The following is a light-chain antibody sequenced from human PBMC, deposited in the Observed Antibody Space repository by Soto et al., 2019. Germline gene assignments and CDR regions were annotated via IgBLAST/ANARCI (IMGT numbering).Light chain of an antibody. J-gene: IGKJ1*01. CDR3: QQYNNYSGT. CDR2: KAS. Sequence: DIQMTQSPSTLSASVGDRVTITCRASQSVNSWLAWYQQRPGQAPKLLIYKASILENGVPSRFSGTGSGTEFTLTISGLQPDDFASYYCQQYNNYSGTFGQGTKVEIK. V-gene: IGKV1-5*03. CDR1: QSVNSW.